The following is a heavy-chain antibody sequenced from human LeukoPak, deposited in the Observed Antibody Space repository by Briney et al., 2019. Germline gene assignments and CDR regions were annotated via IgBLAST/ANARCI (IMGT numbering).Heavy chain of an antibody. D-gene: IGHD3-22*01. V-gene: IGHV3-23*01. Sequence: GGTLRLSCATSGFIFSHHGMNWVRQAPGKGLEWVSGIRADAVTTYYADPVKGRFIISRDNSKNTVYLQMNSLSAEDAAVYYCAKVPRSYYDSSGYIIWGQGTLVTVSS. CDR1: GFIFSHHG. CDR3: AKVPRSYYDSSGYII. J-gene: IGHJ4*02. CDR2: IRADAVTT.